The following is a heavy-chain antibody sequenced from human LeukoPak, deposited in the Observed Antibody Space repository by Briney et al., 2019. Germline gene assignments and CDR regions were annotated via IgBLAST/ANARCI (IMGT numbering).Heavy chain of an antibody. V-gene: IGHV4-39*01. Sequence: SETLSLTCTVSGGSISSSTYYWGWLRQPPGKGLEWIGTINYSGSTFYSPSLKSRVTISVDTSKNQFSLKLSSVTAADTAVYYCARHVGYDYVWGSYRYTGGCFDYWGQGTLVTVSS. CDR3: ARHVGYDYVWGSYRYTGGCFDY. J-gene: IGHJ4*02. CDR2: INYSGST. D-gene: IGHD3-16*02. CDR1: GGSISSSTYY.